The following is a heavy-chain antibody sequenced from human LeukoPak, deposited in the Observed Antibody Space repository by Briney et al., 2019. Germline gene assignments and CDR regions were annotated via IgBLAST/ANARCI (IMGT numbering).Heavy chain of an antibody. CDR3: AREGRESSGYDY. CDR1: GLTFSSYW. D-gene: IGHD3-22*01. V-gene: IGHV3-7*01. J-gene: IGHJ4*02. Sequence: GGSLRLSCAAAGLTFSSYWISWVRQAPGKGLEWVANIKQDGSEKYYVDSVKGRFTISRDNAKNSLYLQMNSLRAEDTAVYYCAREGRESSGYDYWGQGTLVTVSS. CDR2: IKQDGSEK.